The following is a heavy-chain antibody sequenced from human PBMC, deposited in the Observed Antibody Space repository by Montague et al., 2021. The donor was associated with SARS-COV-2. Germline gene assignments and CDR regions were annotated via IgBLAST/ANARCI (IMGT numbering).Heavy chain of an antibody. CDR2: ISSSGGGSTK. D-gene: IGHD2-21*01. V-gene: IGHV3-48*03. J-gene: IGHJ6*02. Sequence: SLRLSCAASGFTFSSYEMHWVRQAPGKGLEWISYISSSGGGSTKHYTDSVKGRFTISRDNAKNSLYLQMNSLRVEDTAIYYCARYRDWDDWCGMDVWGQGTTVTVSS. CDR1: GFTFSSYE. CDR3: ARYRDWDDWCGMDV.